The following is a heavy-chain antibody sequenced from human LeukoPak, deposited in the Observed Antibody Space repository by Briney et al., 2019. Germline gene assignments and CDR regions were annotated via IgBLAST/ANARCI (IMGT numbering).Heavy chain of an antibody. V-gene: IGHV4-39*01. Sequence: PSETLSLTCTVSGGFISSNSYYWGWIRQSPGKGLEYMGTIYYSGSTYYSPSLKSLVTISVDTSKNQFSLKRSSVTAAETAMYYCARNRYYYGLGNYGVPNWFDPWGQGTPVTVSS. J-gene: IGHJ5*02. D-gene: IGHD3-10*01. CDR1: GGFISSNSYY. CDR3: ARNRYYYGLGNYGVPNWFDP. CDR2: IYYSGST.